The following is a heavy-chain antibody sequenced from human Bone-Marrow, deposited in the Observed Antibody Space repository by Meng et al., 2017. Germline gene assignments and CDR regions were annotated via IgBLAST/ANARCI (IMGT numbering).Heavy chain of an antibody. CDR1: GYTFTGYY. CDR2: INPNSGGT. D-gene: IGHD5-12*01. J-gene: IGHJ5*02. V-gene: IGHV1-2*06. CDR3: ARENVSGYSGYDSSWFDP. Sequence: QGQLVQSGAEVKKPGASVKVSCKASGYTFTGYYMHWVRQAPGKGLEWMGRINPNSGGTNYAQKFQGRVTMTRDTSISTAYMELSRLRSDDTAVYYCARENVSGYSGYDSSWFDPWGQGTLVTVSS.